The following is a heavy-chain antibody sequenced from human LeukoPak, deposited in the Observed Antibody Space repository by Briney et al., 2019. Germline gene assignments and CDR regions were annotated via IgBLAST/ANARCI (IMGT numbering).Heavy chain of an antibody. CDR2: LYLSRTT. D-gene: IGHD5-12*01. CDR3: VRHDGRGGATMGSLDS. J-gene: IGHJ4*02. CDR1: GGSISGGSHH. Sequence: SETLSLTCTVSGGSISGGSHHWGWFRQSPGKGLEWIGSLYLSRTTYYNPSLNSRVTIFVDTSKNQFSLQLNSVTAADTAVYYCVRHDGRGGATMGSLDSWGQGSLVTVSS. V-gene: IGHV4-39*01.